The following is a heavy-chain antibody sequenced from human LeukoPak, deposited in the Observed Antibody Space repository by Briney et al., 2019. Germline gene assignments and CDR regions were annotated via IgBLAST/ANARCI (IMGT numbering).Heavy chain of an antibody. J-gene: IGHJ1*01. CDR1: GFIFSNFW. D-gene: IGHD2-15*01. V-gene: IGHV3-7*01. CDR2: IKQDGSDK. Sequence: GGSLRLSCAASGFIFSNFWMSWGRQAPGKGLEWVADIKQDGSDKYYVDSVEGRFTISRDNAKNSLYLQMHSLRAEDTAVYFCASGGEYCSGGTCYSAEFFQHWGQGTLVTVSS. CDR3: ASGGEYCSGGTCYSAEFFQH.